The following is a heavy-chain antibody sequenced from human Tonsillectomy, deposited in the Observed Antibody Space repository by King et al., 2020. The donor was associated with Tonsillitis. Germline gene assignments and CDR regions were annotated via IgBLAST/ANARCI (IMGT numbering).Heavy chain of an antibody. CDR3: ARGGLLVVLDAINKWFDP. V-gene: IGHV4-34*01. J-gene: IGHJ5*02. D-gene: IGHD2-2*01. CDR2: INHSGNT. CDR1: GGSFSDYD. Sequence: VQLQQWGAGLLKPSETLSLTCAVFGGSFSDYDWTWIRQPPGKGLEWIGEINHSGNTNYNPSLKSRVTISVDTSKNQFSLKLSSVTAADTAVYYCARGGLLVVLDAINKWFDPWGHGTLVTVSS.